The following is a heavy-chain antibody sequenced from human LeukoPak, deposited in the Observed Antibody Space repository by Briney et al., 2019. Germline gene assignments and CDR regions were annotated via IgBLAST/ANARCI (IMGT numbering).Heavy chain of an antibody. D-gene: IGHD5-18*01. CDR1: GFTFSSYG. V-gene: IGHV3-30*18. J-gene: IGHJ4*02. CDR2: ISYDGSNK. CDR3: AKDIGVQLWVFDY. Sequence: GRSLRLSCAASGFTFSSYGMHWVRQAPGKGXXXVAVISYDGSNKYYADSVKGRFAISRDNSKNTLYLQMNSLRAEDTAVYYCAKDIGVQLWVFDYWGQGTLVTVSS.